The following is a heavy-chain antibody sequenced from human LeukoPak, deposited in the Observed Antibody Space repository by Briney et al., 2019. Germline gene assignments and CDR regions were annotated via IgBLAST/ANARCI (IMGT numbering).Heavy chain of an antibody. CDR3: ARVVWGWDTAMPTPFDY. D-gene: IGHD5-18*01. Sequence: PGGSLRLSCAASGFSVRTYWMSWVRQAPGKGLVWLSRISSDGTITSYADAVKGRFTLSRDSAKNTLYLQMNSLRAEDTAVYYCARVVWGWDTAMPTPFDYWGQGTLVTVSS. CDR1: GFSVRTYW. CDR2: ISSDGTIT. J-gene: IGHJ4*02. V-gene: IGHV3-74*01.